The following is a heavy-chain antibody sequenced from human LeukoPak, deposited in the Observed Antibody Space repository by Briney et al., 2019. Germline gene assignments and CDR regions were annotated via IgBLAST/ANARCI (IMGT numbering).Heavy chain of an antibody. Sequence: PSETLSLTSTVSGGSISSGGYYWGWIRQHPGKGLEWIGDIYYSGNAYYNPSLKSRVTISVDTPKSQFSLKLSSVTAADSAVYYCARSSRGTGDFDYWGQGTLVTVSS. CDR1: GGSISSGGYY. CDR2: IYYSGNA. D-gene: IGHD7-27*01. J-gene: IGHJ4*02. V-gene: IGHV4-31*03. CDR3: ARSSRGTGDFDY.